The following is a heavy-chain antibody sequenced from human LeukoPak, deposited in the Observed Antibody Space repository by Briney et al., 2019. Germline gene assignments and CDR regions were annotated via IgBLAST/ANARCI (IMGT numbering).Heavy chain of an antibody. V-gene: IGHV3-30*04. Sequence: PGGSLRLSCAASGFTFSSYAMHWVRQAPGKGLEWVAVISYDGSNKYYADSVKGRFTISRDNSKNTLYLQMNSLRAEDTAVYYCARDSALWFGELFDFDYWGQGTLVTVSS. J-gene: IGHJ4*02. CDR3: ARDSALWFGELFDFDY. CDR1: GFTFSSYA. CDR2: ISYDGSNK. D-gene: IGHD3-10*01.